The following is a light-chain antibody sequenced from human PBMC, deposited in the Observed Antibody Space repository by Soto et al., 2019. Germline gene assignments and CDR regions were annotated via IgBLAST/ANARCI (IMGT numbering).Light chain of an antibody. V-gene: IGKV1-9*01. Sequence: DIQLPQSPSFLSASVGDRVTITCRASQGLSSDLAWYQQKPGKAPKLLIYAASTLQSGVPSRFSGSGSGTEFTLTFSSLQPEDFATYYCQQLNSYPITFGQGTRLEIK. J-gene: IGKJ5*01. CDR1: QGLSSD. CDR2: AAS. CDR3: QQLNSYPIT.